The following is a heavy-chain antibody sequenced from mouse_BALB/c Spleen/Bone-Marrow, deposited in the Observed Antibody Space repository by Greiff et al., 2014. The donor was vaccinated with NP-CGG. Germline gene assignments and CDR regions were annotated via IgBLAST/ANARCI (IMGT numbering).Heavy chain of an antibody. Sequence: VQLKESGAELVKPGASVKLSCTASGFNIKDTYMHWGKRRPEQGLEWIGRIDPANGNTKYDPKFQGKATITADTSSNTAYLQLSSLTSEDTAVYYCARTDYWGQGTTLTVSS. V-gene: IGHV14-3*02. CDR3: ARTDY. J-gene: IGHJ2*01. CDR2: IDPANGNT. CDR1: GFNIKDTY.